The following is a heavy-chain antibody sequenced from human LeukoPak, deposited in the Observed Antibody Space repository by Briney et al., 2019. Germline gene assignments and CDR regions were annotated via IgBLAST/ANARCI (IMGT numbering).Heavy chain of an antibody. CDR3: TRSTTVTSWDY. CDR1: GFTFGDYA. D-gene: IGHD4-17*01. V-gene: IGHV3-49*04. Sequence: TGGSLRLSCTASGFTFGDYAMSWVRQAPGKGLEWVGFIRSKAYGGTTEYAASVKGRFTTSRDDSKSIAYLQMNSLKTEDTAVYYCTRSTTVTSWDYWGQGTLVTVSS. J-gene: IGHJ4*02. CDR2: IRSKAYGGTT.